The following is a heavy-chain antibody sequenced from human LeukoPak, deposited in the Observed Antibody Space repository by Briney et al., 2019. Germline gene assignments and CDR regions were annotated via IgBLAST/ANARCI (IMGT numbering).Heavy chain of an antibody. J-gene: IGHJ5*02. Sequence: GGSLRLSCAASGFTFSSYAMSWVRQAPGKGLEWVANIKQDGSEKYYVDSVKGRFTISRDNAKKSLYLQMNSLRAEDTAVYYCARDAEVGTLFGVLSRYNWFDPWGQGALVTVSS. CDR1: GFTFSSYA. CDR2: IKQDGSEK. CDR3: ARDAEVGTLFGVLSRYNWFDP. D-gene: IGHD3-3*01. V-gene: IGHV3-7*01.